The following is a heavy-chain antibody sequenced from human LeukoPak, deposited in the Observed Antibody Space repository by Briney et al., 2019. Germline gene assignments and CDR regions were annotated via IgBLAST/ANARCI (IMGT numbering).Heavy chain of an antibody. CDR2: ISSSSSYI. Sequence: PGGSLRLSCAASGFTFSSYSMNWVRQAPGKGLEWVSSISSSSSYIYYADSVKGRFTISRDNAKNSLYLQMNSLRAEDTAVYYCAKCQIGSNWFDPWGQGTLVTVSS. CDR1: GFTFSSYS. J-gene: IGHJ5*02. V-gene: IGHV3-21*01. CDR3: AKCQIGSNWFDP. D-gene: IGHD2/OR15-2a*01.